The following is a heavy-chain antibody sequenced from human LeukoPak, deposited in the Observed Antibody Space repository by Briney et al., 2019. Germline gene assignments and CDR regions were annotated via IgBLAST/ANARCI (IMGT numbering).Heavy chain of an antibody. Sequence: GGSLRLSCAASGFTFSSYGMHWVRRAPGKGLEWVAVIWYDGSNKYYADSVKGRFTISRDNSKNTLYLQMNSLRAEDTAVYYCARVSSGATTVDYWGQGTLVTVSS. J-gene: IGHJ4*02. V-gene: IGHV3-33*01. CDR1: GFTFSSYG. CDR2: IWYDGSNK. CDR3: ARVSSGATTVDY. D-gene: IGHD1-26*01.